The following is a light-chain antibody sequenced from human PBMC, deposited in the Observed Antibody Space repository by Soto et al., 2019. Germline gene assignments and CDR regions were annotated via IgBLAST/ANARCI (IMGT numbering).Light chain of an antibody. V-gene: IGKV4-1*01. J-gene: IGKJ1*01. CDR3: QQYYTSWWT. Sequence: DIVMTQSPDSLAVSLGERATINCKSSQSVLYSSNNKNYLAWYQQKPGQPPKLLIYWASTRESGVPDRFSGGGSGTDFTLTLNSLQAEDVAVYYCQQYYTSWWTFGQGTKVEIK. CDR2: WAS. CDR1: QSVLYSSNNKNY.